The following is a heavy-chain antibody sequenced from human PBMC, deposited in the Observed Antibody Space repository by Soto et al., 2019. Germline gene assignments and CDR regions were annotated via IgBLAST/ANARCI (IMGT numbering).Heavy chain of an antibody. CDR1: GFTFSSYA. CDR2: ISYDGSNK. J-gene: IGHJ4*02. D-gene: IGHD6-19*01. Sequence: LSLTCAASGFTFSSYAMHWVRQAPGKGLEWVAVISYDGSNKYYADSVKGRFTISRDNSKNTLYLQMNSLRAEDTAVYYCARADSSGWFAPFDYWGQGTLVTVSS. V-gene: IGHV3-30-3*01. CDR3: ARADSSGWFAPFDY.